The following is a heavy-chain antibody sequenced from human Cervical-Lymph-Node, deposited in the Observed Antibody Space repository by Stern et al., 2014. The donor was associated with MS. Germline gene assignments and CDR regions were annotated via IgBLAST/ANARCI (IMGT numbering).Heavy chain of an antibody. V-gene: IGHV1-46*01. CDR1: GYTFTGYY. CDR3: ARVGRDMTFDP. D-gene: IGHD2-15*01. CDR2: INPSGGST. J-gene: IGHJ5*02. Sequence: VQLVESGAEVKKPGASVKVSCKASGYTFTGYYMHWVRQAPGQGLEWMGIINPSGGSTSYAQKFQGRVTMTRDTSTSTVYMELSSLRSEDTAVYYCARVGRDMTFDPWGQGTLVTVSS.